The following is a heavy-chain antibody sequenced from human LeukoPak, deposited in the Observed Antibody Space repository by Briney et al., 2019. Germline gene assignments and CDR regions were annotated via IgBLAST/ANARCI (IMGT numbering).Heavy chain of an antibody. CDR2: ISATAT. Sequence: GGSLRLSCAASGFTFSSYAMSWVRQAPGGGLEWVSVISATATYYADSVKGRFIISRDTSSNTLYLQMNSLRADDTAVYYCAKGQGSGSYPFDYWGQGTLVTVSS. CDR3: AKGQGSGSYPFDY. CDR1: GFTFSSYA. V-gene: IGHV3-23*01. J-gene: IGHJ4*02. D-gene: IGHD3-16*02.